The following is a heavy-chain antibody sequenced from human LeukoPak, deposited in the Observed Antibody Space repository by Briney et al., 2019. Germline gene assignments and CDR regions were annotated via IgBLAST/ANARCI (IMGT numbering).Heavy chain of an antibody. CDR2: IYYTGIT. D-gene: IGHD3-10*01. Sequence: SETLSLTCTVSGGSINTYYWNWIRQPPGKGLEWIGYIYYTGITNSDPSLKGRVTMSVDTSKNQVSLKLSSVTAADTAVYYCARADYSSSGSLSIYHSHYYIDVWGKGTTVTVSS. CDR3: ARADYSSSGSLSIYHSHYYIDV. CDR1: GGSINTYY. V-gene: IGHV4-59*01. J-gene: IGHJ6*03.